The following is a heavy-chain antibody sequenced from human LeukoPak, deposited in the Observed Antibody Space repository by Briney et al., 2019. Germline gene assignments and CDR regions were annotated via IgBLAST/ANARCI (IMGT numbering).Heavy chain of an antibody. V-gene: IGHV4-4*07. J-gene: IGHJ3*02. CDR2: MYSDGST. CDR3: ARAIVGVTDAFDI. D-gene: IGHD1-26*01. Sequence: SETLSLTCTVSGGSISNYYWSWIRQPAGKGLEWIGRMYSDGSTNYNPSVRSRVTMSIDTSKTQFSLRVTSVTAADTAVYYCARAIVGVTDAFDIWGQGTMVTVSS. CDR1: GGSISNYY.